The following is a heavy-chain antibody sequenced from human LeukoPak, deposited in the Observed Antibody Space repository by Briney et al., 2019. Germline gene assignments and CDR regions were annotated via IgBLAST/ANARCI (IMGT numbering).Heavy chain of an antibody. J-gene: IGHJ4*02. V-gene: IGHV4-34*01. D-gene: IGHD6-13*01. CDR1: GGSFSGYY. Sequence: NPSETLSLTCAVYGGSFSGYYWSWIRQPAGKGLEWIGEINHSGSTNYNPSLKGRVTISVDTSKNQFSLKLSSVTAADTAVYYCAKSGYSSSWYPRYWGQGTLVTVSS. CDR2: INHSGST. CDR3: AKSGYSSSWYPRY.